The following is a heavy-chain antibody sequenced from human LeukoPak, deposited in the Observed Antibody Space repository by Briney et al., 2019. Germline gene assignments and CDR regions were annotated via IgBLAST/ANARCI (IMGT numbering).Heavy chain of an antibody. Sequence: SETLSLTCAVYGGSFSGYYWSWISQPPGKGLEWIGEINHSGSTKYNPSLKSRVTISEDTSKHQFSLKLSSVTAADKAVYYCARGQYSSSPVFDFWGQGTLVTVSS. CDR1: GGSFSGYY. D-gene: IGHD6-6*01. J-gene: IGHJ4*02. V-gene: IGHV4-34*01. CDR3: ARGQYSSSPVFDF. CDR2: INHSGST.